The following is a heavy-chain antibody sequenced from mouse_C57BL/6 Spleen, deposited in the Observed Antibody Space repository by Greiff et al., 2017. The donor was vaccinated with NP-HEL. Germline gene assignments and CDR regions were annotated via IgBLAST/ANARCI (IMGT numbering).Heavy chain of an antibody. J-gene: IGHJ3*01. Sequence: EVQLQQSGPELVKPGASVKIPCKASGYTFTDYNMDWVKQSHGKSLEWIGDINPNNGGTIYNQKFKGKATLTVDKSSSKAYMELRSLTSEDTAVYYCARWGLGRRFAYWGQGTLVTVSA. CDR1: GYTFTDYN. CDR3: ARWGLGRRFAY. CDR2: INPNNGGT. V-gene: IGHV1-18*01. D-gene: IGHD4-1*01.